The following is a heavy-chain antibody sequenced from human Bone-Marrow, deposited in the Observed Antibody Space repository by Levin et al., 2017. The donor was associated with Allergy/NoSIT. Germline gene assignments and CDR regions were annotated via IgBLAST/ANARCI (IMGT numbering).Heavy chain of an antibody. Sequence: GESLKISCAASGFSFSDYTMNWVRQAPGKGLEWVSAISGNTAYIYYAESVKGRFTISRDNAKNSVYLQMDSLRADDMAIYYCATDSSRDYWGQGTLVTVS. CDR1: GFSFSDYT. V-gene: IGHV3-21*06. CDR3: ATDSSRDY. CDR2: ISGNTAYI. J-gene: IGHJ4*02. D-gene: IGHD2-2*01.